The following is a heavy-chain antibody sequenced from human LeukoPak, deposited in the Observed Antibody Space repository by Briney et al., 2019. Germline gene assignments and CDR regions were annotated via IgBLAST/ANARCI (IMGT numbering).Heavy chain of an antibody. V-gene: IGHV4-34*01. CDR1: GGSFSGYY. J-gene: IGHJ4*02. Sequence: SETLSLTCAVYGGSFSGYYWSWIRQPPGKGLEWIGEINHSGSTNYNPSLKSRVTISVDTSKNQFSLKLSSVTAADTAVYYCTRGTVAARRFDYWGQGTLVTVSS. D-gene: IGHD6-6*01. CDR3: TRGTVAARRFDY. CDR2: INHSGST.